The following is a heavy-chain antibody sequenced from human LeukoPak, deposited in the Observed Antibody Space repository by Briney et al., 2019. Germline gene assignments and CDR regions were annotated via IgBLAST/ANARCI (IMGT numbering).Heavy chain of an antibody. CDR1: GGSISSYY. Sequence: SETLSLTCTVSGGSISSYYWSWIRQPPGKGLEWIGYIYYSGSTNYNPSLKSRVTISVDTSKNQFSLKLSSVTAADTAVYYCARARSFQXXXDYWGQGTLVTVSS. V-gene: IGHV4-59*01. CDR2: IYYSGST. CDR3: ARARSFQXXXDY. J-gene: IGHJ4*02.